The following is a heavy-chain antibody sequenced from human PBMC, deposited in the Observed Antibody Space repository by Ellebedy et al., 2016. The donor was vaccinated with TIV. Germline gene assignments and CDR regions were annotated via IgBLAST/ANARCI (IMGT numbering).Heavy chain of an antibody. CDR1: GYTFTSYG. V-gene: IGHV1-18*01. CDR2: ISAYNGNT. Sequence: ASVKVSXKASGYTFTSYGISWVRQAPGQGLEWMGWISAYNGNTNYAQKLQGRVTMTTDTSTSTAYMELRSLRSDDTAVYYCARGYYGSETDWFDPWGQGTLVTVSS. D-gene: IGHD3-10*01. CDR3: ARGYYGSETDWFDP. J-gene: IGHJ5*02.